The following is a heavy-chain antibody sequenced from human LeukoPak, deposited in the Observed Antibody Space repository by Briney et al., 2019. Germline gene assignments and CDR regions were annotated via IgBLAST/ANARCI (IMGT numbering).Heavy chain of an antibody. CDR1: GGSISSSSYY. CDR2: IYYSGSA. J-gene: IGHJ5*02. D-gene: IGHD1-26*01. V-gene: IGHV4-39*07. CDR3: ARVWRELLNWFDP. Sequence: SETLSHICTVSGGSISSSSYYWGWIRQPPGKGLEWIGSIYYSGSAYYNPSLKSRVTISVDTSKNQFSLKLSSVTAADTAVYYCARVWRELLNWFDPWGQGTLVTVSS.